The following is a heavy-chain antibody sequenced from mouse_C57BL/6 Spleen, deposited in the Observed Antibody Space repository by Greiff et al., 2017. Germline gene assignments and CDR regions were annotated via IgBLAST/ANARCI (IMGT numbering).Heavy chain of an antibody. J-gene: IGHJ4*01. CDR3: ARPPSYYYGSSFYAMDY. CDR1: GFTFSSYT. D-gene: IGHD1-1*01. CDR2: ISGGGGNT. V-gene: IGHV5-9*01. Sequence: EVNVVESGGGLVKPGGSLKLSCAASGFTFSSYTMSWVRQTPEKRLEWVATISGGGGNTYYPDSVKGRFTISRDNAKNTLYLQMSSLRSEDTALYYCARPPSYYYGSSFYAMDYWGQGTSVTVSS.